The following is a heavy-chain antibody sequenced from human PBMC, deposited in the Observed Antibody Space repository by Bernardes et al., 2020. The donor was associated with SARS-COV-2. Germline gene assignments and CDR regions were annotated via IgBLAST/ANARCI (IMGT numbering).Heavy chain of an antibody. D-gene: IGHD1-26*01. J-gene: IGHJ4*02. CDR2: ISYDGRTI. V-gene: IGHV3-74*01. Sequence: GGSLRLSCAASGFSFSSYWMHWVRQVPGKGLVWVSRISYDGRTIDYADSVKGRFTISRDNARNTLYLEMNSLRAEDTAVYYCARGSGNYYFDYWGQGTLVTVSS. CDR1: GFSFSSYW. CDR3: ARGSGNYYFDY.